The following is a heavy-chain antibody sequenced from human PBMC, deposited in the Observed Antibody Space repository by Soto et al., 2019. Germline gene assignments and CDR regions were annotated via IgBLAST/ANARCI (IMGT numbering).Heavy chain of an antibody. CDR3: ARRRGSGSDYYYNYGMDV. CDR2: IYPGDSEI. CDR1: GYSFSRYW. J-gene: IGHJ6*02. V-gene: IGHV5-51*01. Sequence: GESLKISCKGSGYSFSRYWIGWVRQMPGKGLEWMGIIYPGDSEIRYSPSFQGQVTISADTSISTAYLQWSSLKASDTAIYYCARRRGSGSDYYYNYGMDVWGQGTTVTVSS. D-gene: IGHD1-26*01.